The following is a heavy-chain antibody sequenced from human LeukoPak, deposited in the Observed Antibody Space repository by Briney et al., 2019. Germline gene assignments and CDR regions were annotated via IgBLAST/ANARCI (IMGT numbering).Heavy chain of an antibody. CDR2: ISDSRGST. D-gene: IGHD2-15*01. V-gene: IGHV3-64D*09. J-gene: IGHJ6*02. Sequence: PGGSLRLSRSASGFPFSSSAMHWVRQAPGKGLEYVSAISDSRGSTYYADSVKGRFTISRDNSKNTLYLQMSSLRAEDTAGYFCVRGYSFGPYGMDVWGQGTTVTVSS. CDR3: VRGYSFGPYGMDV. CDR1: GFPFSSSA.